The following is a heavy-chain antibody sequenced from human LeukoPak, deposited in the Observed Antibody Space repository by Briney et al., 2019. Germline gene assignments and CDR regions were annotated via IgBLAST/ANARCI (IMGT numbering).Heavy chain of an antibody. CDR3: AKSGGSGSYHNGYDY. Sequence: DPGGSLRLSCAASGFTFDDYAMHWVRQAPGKGLEWVSGISWNSGSIGYADSVKGRFTISRDYAKSSLYLQMNSLRAEDTALYYCAKSGGSGSYHNGYDYWGQGTLVTVSS. V-gene: IGHV3-9*01. D-gene: IGHD3-10*01. CDR2: ISWNSGSI. J-gene: IGHJ4*02. CDR1: GFTFDDYA.